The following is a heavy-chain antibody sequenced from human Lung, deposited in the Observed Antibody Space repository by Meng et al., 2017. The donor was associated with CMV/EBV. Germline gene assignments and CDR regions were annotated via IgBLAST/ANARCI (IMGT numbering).Heavy chain of an antibody. D-gene: IGHD1-1*01. CDR1: GDSVSSSSAA. V-gene: IGHV6-1*01. Sequence: SGDSVSSSSAAWTWIRQSTSRGLEWMGRTYYRYKWYNDNAASLKSRVTINPDTSKNHFSMLLNSVPPDDTDLYYCTRENNWQDSFDLWGQGTLVTVSS. CDR3: TRENNWQDSFDL. J-gene: IGHJ4*02. CDR2: TYYRYKWYN.